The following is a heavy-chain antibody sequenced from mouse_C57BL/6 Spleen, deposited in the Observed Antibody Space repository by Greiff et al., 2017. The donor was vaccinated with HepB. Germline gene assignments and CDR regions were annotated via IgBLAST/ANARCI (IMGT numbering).Heavy chain of an antibody. CDR2: IDPSDSYT. CDR1: GYTFTSYW. Sequence: QVQLQQPGAELVMPGASVKLSCKASGYTFTSYWMHWVKQRPGQGLEWIGEIDPSDSYTNYNQKFKGKSTLTVDKSSSTAYMQLSSLTSEDSAVYYCARYFHPLYAMDYWGQGTSVTVSS. J-gene: IGHJ4*01. V-gene: IGHV1-69*01. CDR3: ARYFHPLYAMDY.